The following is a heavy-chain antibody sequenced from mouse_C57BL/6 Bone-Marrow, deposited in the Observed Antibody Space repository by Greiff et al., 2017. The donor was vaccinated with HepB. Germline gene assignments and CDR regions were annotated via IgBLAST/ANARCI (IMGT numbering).Heavy chain of an antibody. V-gene: IGHV1-78*01. J-gene: IGHJ2*01. CDR1: GYTFTDHT. CDR3: SRDSTGVATGYFYY. Sequence: VQLQQSDAELVKPGASVKISCKASGYTFTDHTMHWMKQRPEQGLEWIGYIYPRDGSTKYNEKFKGKATLTADKSSSTAYMQLNSLTSEDSAVYFCSRDSTGVATGYFYYWGQGTTLTLSS. D-gene: IGHD1-1*01. CDR2: IYPRDGST.